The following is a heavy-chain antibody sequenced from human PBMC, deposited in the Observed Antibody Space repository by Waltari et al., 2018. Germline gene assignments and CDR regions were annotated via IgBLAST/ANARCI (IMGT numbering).Heavy chain of an antibody. J-gene: IGHJ4*02. D-gene: IGHD3-10*01. Sequence: EVQLVESGGGLVQPGGSLRLSCAASGFTFRNYWMIWVRQAPGKGLERVANIQQDGSGKYYVDSVKGRFTISRDNAKNSLYLQMNILRAEDTAVYYCVRDGMRGGDFDYWGQGTLVTVSS. CDR2: IQQDGSGK. V-gene: IGHV3-7*01. CDR1: GFTFRNYW. CDR3: VRDGMRGGDFDY.